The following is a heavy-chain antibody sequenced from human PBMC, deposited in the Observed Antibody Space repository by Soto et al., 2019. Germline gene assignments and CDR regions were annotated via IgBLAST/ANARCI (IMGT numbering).Heavy chain of an antibody. CDR1: GFTFSSYA. V-gene: IGHV3-30-3*01. Sequence: GGSLRLSCAASGFTFSSYAMHWVRQAPGKGLEWVAVISYDGSNKYYADSVKGRFTISRDNSKNTLYLQMNSLRAEDTAVYYCARGGGRKYYDFWSGHTTGGAFDIWGQGTMVTVSS. D-gene: IGHD3-3*01. CDR3: ARGGGRKYYDFWSGHTTGGAFDI. J-gene: IGHJ3*02. CDR2: ISYDGSNK.